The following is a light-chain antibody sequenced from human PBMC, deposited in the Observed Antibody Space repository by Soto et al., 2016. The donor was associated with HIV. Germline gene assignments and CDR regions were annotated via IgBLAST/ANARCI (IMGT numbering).Light chain of an antibody. V-gene: IGKV1-9*01. CDR1: QGIANY. CDR2: AAS. CDR3: QQLNSFPLT. J-gene: IGKJ4*01. Sequence: DIQLTQSPSLLSAFVGDRIIITCRASQGIANYLAWYQQRPGMAPNLLIYAASSLQTGVPSRFSGSGSGTHFTLTINGLQPEDFATYYCQQLNSFPLTFGGRDQGRD.